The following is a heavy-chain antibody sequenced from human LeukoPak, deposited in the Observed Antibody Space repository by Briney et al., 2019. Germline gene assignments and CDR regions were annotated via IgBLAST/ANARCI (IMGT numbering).Heavy chain of an antibody. CDR3: AREGIFIDAFDI. Sequence: GGSLRPSSAASGFTFSSYWMSWVRQAPGKGLEWVANIRQDGSEKYYVDSVEGRFTISRDNATNSLYLQMHSLRAEDTAVYYCAREGIFIDAFDIWGQGTMVTVSS. D-gene: IGHD3-3*01. CDR1: GFTFSSYW. V-gene: IGHV3-7*01. CDR2: IRQDGSEK. J-gene: IGHJ3*02.